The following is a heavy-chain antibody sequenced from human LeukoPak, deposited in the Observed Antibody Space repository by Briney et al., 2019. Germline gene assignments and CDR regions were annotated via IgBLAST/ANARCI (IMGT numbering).Heavy chain of an antibody. CDR2: ISAYNGNT. CDR1: GYTFTSYG. J-gene: IGHJ5*02. V-gene: IGHV1-18*01. Sequence: ASVKVSCKASGYTFTSYGISWVRQAPGQGLEWMGWISAYNGNTNYAQKLQGRVTMTTDTSTSTAYMELSSLRSEDTAVYYCARRVQYYDILTGYWNNWFDPWGQGTLVTVSS. D-gene: IGHD3-9*01. CDR3: ARRVQYYDILTGYWNNWFDP.